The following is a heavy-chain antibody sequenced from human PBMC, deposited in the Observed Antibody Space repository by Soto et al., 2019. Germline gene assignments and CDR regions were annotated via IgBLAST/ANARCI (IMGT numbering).Heavy chain of an antibody. V-gene: IGHV1-2*02. J-gene: IGHJ3*02. CDR2: MNPKSGGT. CDR1: GYTFSAYY. CDR3: TRENIENSDDIYDAFDI. Sequence: ASVKVSCKASGYTFSAYYTHCVRQAPGQGLEWMGWMNPKSGGTYFAQKFQGRVTLTRDTSLSTAYTEVKRLRSDDMSVYYCTRENIENSDDIYDAFDIWGQGTTVTVS. D-gene: IGHD2-15*01.